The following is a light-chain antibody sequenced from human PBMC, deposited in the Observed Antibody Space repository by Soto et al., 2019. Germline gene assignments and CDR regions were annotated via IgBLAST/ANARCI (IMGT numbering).Light chain of an antibody. CDR3: QQYGDLPWT. J-gene: IGKJ1*01. Sequence: ALTQSPGTLSSSPGERATLSCRASQSVSSSYLAWYQHKPGQAPRLLIYGASSRATGIPDRFSGSGSGTDFTLTINRLEPEDFAVYYCQQYGDLPWTFGQGTKVDIK. CDR1: QSVSSSY. V-gene: IGKV3-20*01. CDR2: GAS.